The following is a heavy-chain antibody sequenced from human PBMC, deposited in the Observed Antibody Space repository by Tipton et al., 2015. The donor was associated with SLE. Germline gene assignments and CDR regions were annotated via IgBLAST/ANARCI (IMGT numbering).Heavy chain of an antibody. D-gene: IGHD3-22*01. CDR1: GFTFNNYA. V-gene: IGHV3-23*01. CDR3: TREGLSSAWNNWYFDL. Sequence: SLRLSCVASGFTFNNYAMSWVRQAPGKGLEWVSDISDNGVRTNYADSVKGRFTVSRENAKNSLYLQMNSLTVGDTAVYYCTREGLSSAWNNWYFDLWGRGTLVTVSS. CDR2: ISDNGVRT. J-gene: IGHJ2*01.